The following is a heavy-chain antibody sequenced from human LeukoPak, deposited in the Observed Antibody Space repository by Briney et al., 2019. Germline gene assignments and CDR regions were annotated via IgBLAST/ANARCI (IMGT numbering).Heavy chain of an antibody. D-gene: IGHD6-19*01. CDR2: MNPNSGNT. CDR1: GYSFTSYD. V-gene: IGHV1-8*03. J-gene: IGHJ4*02. CDR3: ARDLRAGTGTIFDY. Sequence: GASVNVSCKASGYSFTSYDINWVRQATGQGLEWMGWMNPNSGNTGYAQKFQGRVTITRNTSISTAYMELSSLRSEDTAVYYCARDLRAGTGTIFDYWGQGTLVTVSS.